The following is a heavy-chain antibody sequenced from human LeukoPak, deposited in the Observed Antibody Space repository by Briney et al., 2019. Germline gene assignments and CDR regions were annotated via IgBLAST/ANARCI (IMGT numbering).Heavy chain of an antibody. J-gene: IGHJ4*02. CDR2: IRYDGTNK. Sequence: GGSLRLSCAASGFTFSSYGMQWVRQAPGKGLEWVAFIRYDGTNKYYAESAEGRFTISRDNSKDTLYLQMNSLRAEDTAVYYCAKIRGAFWSGYYPLDYWGQGTLVTVSS. CDR3: AKIRGAFWSGYYPLDY. V-gene: IGHV3-30*02. D-gene: IGHD3-3*01. CDR1: GFTFSSYG.